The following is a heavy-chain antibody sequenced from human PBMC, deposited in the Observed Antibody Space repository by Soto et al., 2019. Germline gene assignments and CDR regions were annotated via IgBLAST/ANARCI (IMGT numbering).Heavy chain of an antibody. CDR2: ITGIGGTT. CDR1: GFTFSSYA. V-gene: IGHV3-23*01. CDR3: ANDETATTNY. D-gene: IGHD2-21*02. J-gene: IGHJ4*02. Sequence: PGGSLRLSCAASGFTFSSYAMSWVRQAPGKGLQWVSTITGIGGTTYYADSVKGRFTISRDNSKNTLYLQMNRLRAEDTALYYCANDETATTNYWGQGTLVTVSS.